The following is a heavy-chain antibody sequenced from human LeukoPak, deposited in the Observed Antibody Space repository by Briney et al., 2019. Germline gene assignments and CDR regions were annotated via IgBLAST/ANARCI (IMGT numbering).Heavy chain of an antibody. J-gene: IGHJ6*03. D-gene: IGHD6-19*01. V-gene: IGHV1-8*02. CDR1: GFTFTNYN. CDR2: MNPNSGNT. Sequence: GASVKVSCKASGFTFTNYNLHWVRQAPGQGLEWMGWMNPNSGNTGYAQKFQGRVTMTRNTSISTAYMELSSLRSEDTAVYYCATGGWAYYYYMDVWGKGTTVTISS. CDR3: ATGGWAYYYYMDV.